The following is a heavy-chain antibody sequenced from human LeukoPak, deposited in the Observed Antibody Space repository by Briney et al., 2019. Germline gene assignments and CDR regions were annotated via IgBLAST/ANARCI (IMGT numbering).Heavy chain of an antibody. V-gene: IGHV1-69*04. J-gene: IGHJ4*02. Sequence: SVKVSCKASGDTFIPYTFSWVRQAPGQGLEWIGRIIPSLDVANYAQKFQGRVTLSVDRDTATTYMEVTGLRSEDTAIYYCARDHCSPGTCLGGHWGQGTLVTVSS. CDR2: IIPSLDVA. CDR3: ARDHCSPGTCLGGH. CDR1: GDTFIPYT. D-gene: IGHD2-15*01.